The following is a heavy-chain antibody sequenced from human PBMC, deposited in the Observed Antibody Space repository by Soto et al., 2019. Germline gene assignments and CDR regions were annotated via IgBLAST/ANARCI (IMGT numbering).Heavy chain of an antibody. CDR1: GVPCGGYG. Sequence: VGSPLDPWRASGVPCGGYGVRRISQVPGRGLVWVSHINSDGTHTTYADSVKGRFTISRDNAKNTLYLQMNSLRAEDTAVYYCVRDDFGLGIDYWGLGTLVTVSS. V-gene: IGHV3-74*03. CDR2: INSDGTHT. D-gene: IGHD1-26*01. CDR3: VRDDFGLGIDY. J-gene: IGHJ4*02.